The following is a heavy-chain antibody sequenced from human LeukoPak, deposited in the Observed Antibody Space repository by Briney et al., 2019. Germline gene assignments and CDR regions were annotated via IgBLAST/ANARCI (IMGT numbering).Heavy chain of an antibody. CDR1: GFILGSHG. J-gene: IGHJ1*01. V-gene: IGHV3-30*02. CDR2: LHSSGNEK. D-gene: IGHD6-6*01. CDR3: ARSFSAREYFDL. Sequence: GGSLRLSCAASGFILGSHGMHWVRQAPGKGLEWATFLHSSGNEKYYADALRGRFNIFRDRSKNTLYLQMVTLTYEDTAVYYCARSFSAREYFDLWGQGTLVTVSS.